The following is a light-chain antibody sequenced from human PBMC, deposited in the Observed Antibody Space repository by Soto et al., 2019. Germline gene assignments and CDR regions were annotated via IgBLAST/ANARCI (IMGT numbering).Light chain of an antibody. J-gene: IGKJ5*01. Sequence: EIRLAQSPSSVTASVGHRFTISCRASQVIGNYLAWYQQKPGKVPKLLIYGAYTLQSGVPSRFSGSGSGTDFTLTISSLQPEDVAIYYCQKYNSGLITFGQGTRLENK. CDR2: GAY. V-gene: IGKV1-27*01. CDR3: QKYNSGLIT. CDR1: QVIGNY.